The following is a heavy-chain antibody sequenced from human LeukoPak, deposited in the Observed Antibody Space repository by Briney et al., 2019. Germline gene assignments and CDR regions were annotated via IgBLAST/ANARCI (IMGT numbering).Heavy chain of an antibody. J-gene: IGHJ6*02. Sequence: GSLRLSCAASGFTFSSYGMHWVRQAPGTGLEWVAFIRYDGSNKYYADSVKGRFTISRDNSKNTLYLQMNSLRAEDTAVYYCAKDVGSGWYNDYYYGMDVWGQGTTVTVSS. CDR2: IRYDGSNK. V-gene: IGHV3-30*02. D-gene: IGHD6-19*01. CDR3: AKDVGSGWYNDYYYGMDV. CDR1: GFTFSSYG.